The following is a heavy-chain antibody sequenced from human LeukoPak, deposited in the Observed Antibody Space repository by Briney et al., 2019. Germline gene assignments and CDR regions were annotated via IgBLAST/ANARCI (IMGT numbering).Heavy chain of an antibody. V-gene: IGHV1-69*05. Sequence: SVKVSCKASGGTFSSYAISWVRQAPGQGLEWMGGIIPMFGTATYARKFQGRVTITTDESTSTAYMELSSLRSEDTAVYYCARVDPSSSSQALDSWGQGTLVTVSS. D-gene: IGHD6-6*01. J-gene: IGHJ4*02. CDR3: ARVDPSSSSQALDS. CDR2: IIPMFGTA. CDR1: GGTFSSYA.